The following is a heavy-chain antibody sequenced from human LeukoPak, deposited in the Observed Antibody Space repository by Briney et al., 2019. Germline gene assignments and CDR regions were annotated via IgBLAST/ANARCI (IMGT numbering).Heavy chain of an antibody. CDR2: MFYGGET. J-gene: IGHJ2*01. Sequence: PSETLSLTCTVSGASISRSSWSWIRQPPGKGLEWIGYMFYGGETNNNPSLKSRVTMSVDMSKNQFSLRLSSVTAADTAVYYCAGHKVHDFGGSDWYFDLWGRGTLVTVSS. CDR1: GASISRSS. CDR3: AGHKVHDFGGSDWYFDL. V-gene: IGHV4-59*08. D-gene: IGHD4-23*01.